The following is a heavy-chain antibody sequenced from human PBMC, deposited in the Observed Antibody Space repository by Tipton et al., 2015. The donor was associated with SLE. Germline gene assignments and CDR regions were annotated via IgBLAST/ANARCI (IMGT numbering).Heavy chain of an antibody. CDR1: GDSISSGGFF. D-gene: IGHD4-23*01. J-gene: IGHJ4*02. CDR3: ARWSHVYGGPVFDY. Sequence: TLSLTCTVSGDSISSGGFFWGWIRQHPGKGLEWIGYMYNSGTYYNPSLKRRVTVTEDTSKNQFSLTLRSVTAADTAVYYCARWSHVYGGPVFDYWGQGTLVTVSA. V-gene: IGHV4-31*03. CDR2: MYNSGT.